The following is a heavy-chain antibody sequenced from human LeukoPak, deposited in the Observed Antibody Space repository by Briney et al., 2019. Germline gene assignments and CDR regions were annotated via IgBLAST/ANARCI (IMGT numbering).Heavy chain of an antibody. CDR3: AKDVGKWESLHFFDY. Sequence: EGSLRLSCLTSGFTLSTNAMSWVRQAPGKGLEWISGISGSGASTYYADSVKGRFTISRDDSRNTLYLQMNSLRGDDTAVYYCAKDVGKWESLHFFDYWGQGTLVTVSS. D-gene: IGHD1-26*01. CDR2: ISGSGAST. V-gene: IGHV3-23*01. J-gene: IGHJ4*02. CDR1: GFTLSTNA.